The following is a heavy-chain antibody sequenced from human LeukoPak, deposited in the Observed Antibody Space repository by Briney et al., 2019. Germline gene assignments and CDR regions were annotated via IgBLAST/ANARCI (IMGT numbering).Heavy chain of an antibody. J-gene: IGHJ5*02. Sequence: PSETLSLTCTVSGGSISSSSYYWGWIRQPPGKGLEWIGSIYYSGSTYYNPSLKSRVTISVDTSKNQFSLKLSSVTAADTAVYYCARIDTYGSGMFDPWGKGTLVTVSS. V-gene: IGHV4-39*07. CDR3: ARIDTYGSGMFDP. CDR1: GGSISSSSYY. CDR2: IYYSGST. D-gene: IGHD3-10*01.